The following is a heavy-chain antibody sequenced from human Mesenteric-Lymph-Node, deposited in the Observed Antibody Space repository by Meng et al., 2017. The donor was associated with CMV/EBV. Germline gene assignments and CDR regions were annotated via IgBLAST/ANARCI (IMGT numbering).Heavy chain of an antibody. V-gene: IGHV4-34*01. D-gene: IGHD5-18*01. CDR1: GGSFSGYY. CDR2: INHSGST. J-gene: IGHJ4*02. CDR3: ARGVQLWALPLGY. Sequence: CAVYGGSFSGYYWSWIRQPPGKGLEWIGEINHSGSTNYNPPLKSRVTISVDTSKNQFSLKLSSVTAADTAVYYCARGVQLWALPLGYWGQGTLVTVSS.